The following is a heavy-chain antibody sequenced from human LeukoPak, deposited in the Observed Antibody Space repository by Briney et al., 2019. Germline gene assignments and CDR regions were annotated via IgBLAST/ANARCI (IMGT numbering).Heavy chain of an antibody. Sequence: PGGSLRLSCAASGFTGSSNYMSWVRQAPGKGLEWVSVIYSGGSGGITYYADSGKGRFTISRDNSKNTLYLQMNSLRVEDTAVYYCAREPPFYGFRYFDLWGRGTLVTVSS. CDR1: GFTGSSNY. J-gene: IGHJ2*01. V-gene: IGHV3-53*05. CDR2: IYSGGSGGIT. D-gene: IGHD2/OR15-2a*01. CDR3: AREPPFYGFRYFDL.